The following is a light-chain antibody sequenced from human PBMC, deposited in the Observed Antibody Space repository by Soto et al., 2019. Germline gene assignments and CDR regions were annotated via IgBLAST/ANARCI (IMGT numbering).Light chain of an antibody. CDR2: DVS. CDR3: SSYAGSSSLFV. J-gene: IGLJ1*01. CDR1: SSDVGGYNY. V-gene: IGLV2-14*01. Sequence: QSVLTQPASVSGSPGQSITISCTGTSSDVGGYNYVSWYQQHPGKAPKLMIYDVSNRPSGVSNRFSGSKSGNTASLTISGLQADDEADYFCSSYAGSSSLFVFGTGTKVTVL.